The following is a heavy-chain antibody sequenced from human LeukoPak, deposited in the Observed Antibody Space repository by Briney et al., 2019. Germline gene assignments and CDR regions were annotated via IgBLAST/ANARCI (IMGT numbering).Heavy chain of an antibody. D-gene: IGHD3-22*01. V-gene: IGHV3-48*04. CDR1: GFTFSNYS. J-gene: IGHJ4*02. Sequence: GGSLRLSCEASGFTFSNYSMNWVRQAPGKGLEWVSYIRSSSSTIYYADSVKGRFTISRDNAKNSLYLQMNSLRAEDTALYYCAKVGDSSGYYERWGQGTLVTVSS. CDR3: AKVGDSSGYYER. CDR2: IRSSSSTI.